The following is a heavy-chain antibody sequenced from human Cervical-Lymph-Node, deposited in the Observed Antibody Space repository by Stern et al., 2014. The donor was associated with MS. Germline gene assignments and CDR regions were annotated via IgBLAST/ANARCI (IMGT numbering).Heavy chain of an antibody. CDR1: GYTFTNYD. CDR2: LNPNSGNT. CDR3: ARGRTSRNWFDP. J-gene: IGHJ5*02. D-gene: IGHD1-1*01. V-gene: IGHV1-8*01. Sequence: VQLVESGAEVKKSGASVKGSCKASGYTFTNYDINWVRQATGQGLEWIGWLNPNSGNTGYTQKLQGRLTMTRNTSIDTAYMELSSLTSEDTAVYYCARGRTSRNWFDPWGQGTLVTVSS.